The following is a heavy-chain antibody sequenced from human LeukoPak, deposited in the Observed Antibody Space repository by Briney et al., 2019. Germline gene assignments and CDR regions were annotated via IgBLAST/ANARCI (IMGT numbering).Heavy chain of an antibody. CDR2: IWYDGSNK. D-gene: IGHD5-18*01. J-gene: IGHJ4*02. CDR3: ARARGYSYAYFDY. V-gene: IGHV3-33*01. Sequence: PGGSLRLSCAASGFTFSSYGMHWVRQAPGKGLEGVAVIWYDGSNKYYADSVKGRFTISRDNSKNTLYLQMNSLRAEDTAVYYCARARGYSYAYFDYWGQGTLVTVSS. CDR1: GFTFSSYG.